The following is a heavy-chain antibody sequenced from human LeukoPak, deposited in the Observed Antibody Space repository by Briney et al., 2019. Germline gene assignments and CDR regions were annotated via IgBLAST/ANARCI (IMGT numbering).Heavy chain of an antibody. Sequence: GSLRLSCAASGFTFSTHWMGWVRQAPGKGLEWVAKIKPDGSEKDHVDSVKGRFTISRDNAKNSLYLQLNSLRAEDTAVYYCARSRFYFDYWGQGTLVTVSS. V-gene: IGHV3-7*01. CDR1: GFTFSTHW. CDR2: IKPDGSEK. J-gene: IGHJ4*02. CDR3: ARSRFYFDY.